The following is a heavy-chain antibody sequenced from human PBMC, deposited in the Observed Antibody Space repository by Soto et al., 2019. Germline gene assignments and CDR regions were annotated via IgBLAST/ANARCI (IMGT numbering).Heavy chain of an antibody. CDR2: IIPIFGTA. D-gene: IGHD2-15*01. V-gene: IGHV1-69*01. J-gene: IGHJ5*02. CDR3: ARRGRYCSGGSCYWFDP. CDR1: GGTFSSYA. Sequence: QVQLVQSGAEVKKPGSSVKVSCKASGGTFSSYAISWVRQAPGQGLEWMGGIIPIFGTANYAQKFQGRVTITADESTSTAYMELSSLRSEDTAVYYCARRGRYCSGGSCYWFDPWGQGTLVTVSS.